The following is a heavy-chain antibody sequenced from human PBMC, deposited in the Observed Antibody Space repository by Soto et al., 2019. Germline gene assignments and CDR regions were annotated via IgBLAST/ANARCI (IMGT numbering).Heavy chain of an antibody. V-gene: IGHV1-18*01. D-gene: IGHD2-8*01. CDR2: ISGYNGDT. J-gene: IGHJ6*02. CDR1: GYTFTRYG. CDR3: AKNGQPPYYYYGMDV. Sequence: QGQLVQSGGEVKKPGASVKVSCKASGYTFTRYGISWVRQAPGQGLEWMGWISGYNGDTKYAQKLQGRVTMTVDTSTTTAYMELRSLTSDDRAVYYCAKNGQPPYYYYGMDVGGQGTTVTVSS.